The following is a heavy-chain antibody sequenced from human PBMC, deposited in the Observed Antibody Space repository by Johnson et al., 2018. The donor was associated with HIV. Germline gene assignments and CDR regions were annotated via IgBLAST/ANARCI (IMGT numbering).Heavy chain of an antibody. J-gene: IGHJ3*02. D-gene: IGHD6-19*01. CDR1: GLTFSGSG. Sequence: VQLVESGGGMVQPGGSLRLSCAASGLTFSGSGMHWVRQAPGKGLEWVAFTRYDGSNKHYVDSVKGRFTISRDNAKNSLYLQMNSLRAEDTAVYYGARPGIAVAAAPDDDAFDIWGQGTMVTVSS. CDR3: ARPGIAVAAAPDDDAFDI. V-gene: IGHV3-30*02. CDR2: TRYDGSNK.